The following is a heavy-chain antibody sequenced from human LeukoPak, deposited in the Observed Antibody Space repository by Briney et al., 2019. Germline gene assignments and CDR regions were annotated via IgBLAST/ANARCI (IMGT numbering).Heavy chain of an antibody. CDR1: GFTFSSYA. J-gene: IGHJ4*02. D-gene: IGHD2-2*01. V-gene: IGHV3-23*01. CDR3: AKDGPEAHIVVVPAAPGY. CDR2: ISGSGGST. Sequence: PGGSLRLSCAASGFTFSSYAMSWVRQAPGKGLGWVSAISGSGGSTYYADSVKGRFTISRDNSKNTLYLQMNSLRAEDTAVYYCAKDGPEAHIVVVPAAPGYWGQGTLVTVSS.